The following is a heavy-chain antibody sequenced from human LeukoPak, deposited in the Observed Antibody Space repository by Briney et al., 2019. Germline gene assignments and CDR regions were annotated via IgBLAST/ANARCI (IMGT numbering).Heavy chain of an antibody. CDR2: ISGSGGST. J-gene: IGHJ4*02. V-gene: IGHV3-23*01. D-gene: IGHD7-27*01. CDR3: AKDLSWGLDY. CDR1: GFTFNIYG. Sequence: GAALRLSCAASGFTFNIYGMSWVRQAPGKGLEWVSAISGSGGSTYYADSVKGRFTISRDNSKNTLYLQINSLRAEDTAVYYCAKDLSWGLDYWGQGTLVNVSS.